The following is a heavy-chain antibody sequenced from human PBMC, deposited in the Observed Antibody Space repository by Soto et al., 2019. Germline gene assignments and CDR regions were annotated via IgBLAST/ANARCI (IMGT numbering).Heavy chain of an antibody. CDR1: ARSFSGYY. D-gene: IGHD5-18*01. Sequence: SETLSLTCAVYARSFSGYYWCLIRPPPGKGLEWIGEVIHTGRTYYNPSLKRRVTISVDTSNNQFSLKLSSVTAADTAVYYCARFKRGYSYGSLDYLGQGTLVTVS. CDR2: VIHTGRT. J-gene: IGHJ4*02. CDR3: ARFKRGYSYGSLDY. V-gene: IGHV4-34*09.